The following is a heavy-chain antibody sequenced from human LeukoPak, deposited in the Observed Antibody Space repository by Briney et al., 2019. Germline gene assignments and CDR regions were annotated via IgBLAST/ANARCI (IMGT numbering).Heavy chain of an antibody. CDR1: GFTFSSYW. CDR2: MKQDGSEK. Sequence: GGSLRLSCAASGFTFSSYWMSWVRQAPGKGLEWVANMKQDGSEKYYVDSVKGRFTISRDNAKNSLYLQMNSLRAEDTAVYYCARDKTDIVLMVYAIHYGMDVWGQGTTVTVSS. D-gene: IGHD2-8*01. J-gene: IGHJ6*02. CDR3: ARDKTDIVLMVYAIHYGMDV. V-gene: IGHV3-7*01.